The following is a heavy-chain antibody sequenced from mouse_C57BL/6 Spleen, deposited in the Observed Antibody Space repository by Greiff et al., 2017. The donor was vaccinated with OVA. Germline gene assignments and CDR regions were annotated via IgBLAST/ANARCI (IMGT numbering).Heavy chain of an antibody. CDR1: GYTFTDYY. V-gene: IGHV1-26*01. CDR3: AKGYGSPLLDV. Sequence: EVQLQQSGPELVKPGASVKISCKASGYTFTDYYMNWVKQSHGKSLEWIGDINPNNGGTSYNQKFKGKATLTVDKSSSTAYMELRSLTSEDSAVYYCAKGYGSPLLDVWGTGTTVTVSS. D-gene: IGHD1-1*01. J-gene: IGHJ1*03. CDR2: INPNNGGT.